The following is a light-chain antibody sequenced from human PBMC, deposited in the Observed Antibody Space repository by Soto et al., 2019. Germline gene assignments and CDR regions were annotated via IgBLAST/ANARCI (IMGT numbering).Light chain of an antibody. CDR2: SAS. J-gene: IGKJ1*01. CDR1: QNLGTLY. V-gene: IGKV3-20*01. CDR3: QQYRNWPRT. Sequence: EIVLTQSPGTLSLSPGERGTLSCRASQNLGTLYLAWFQQKSGQAPRLLIYSASRRATGIPDRFTGSGSGTDFTLTINRVEPEDFAVYYCQQYRNWPRTFGQGTKVEIK.